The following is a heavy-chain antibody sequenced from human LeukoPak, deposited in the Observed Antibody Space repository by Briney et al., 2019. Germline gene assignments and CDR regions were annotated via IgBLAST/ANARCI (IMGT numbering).Heavy chain of an antibody. CDR3: ARDSHYYDSRGPVHAFDI. D-gene: IGHD3-22*01. CDR2: IYHSGST. CDR1: GGSISSGGYS. J-gene: IGHJ3*02. Sequence: SETLSLTCAVSGGSISSGGYSWSWIRQPPGKGLEWIGYIYHSGSTYYNPSLKSRVTISVDRSKNQFSLKLSSVTAADTAVYYCARDSHYYDSRGPVHAFDIWGQGTMVTASS. V-gene: IGHV4-30-2*01.